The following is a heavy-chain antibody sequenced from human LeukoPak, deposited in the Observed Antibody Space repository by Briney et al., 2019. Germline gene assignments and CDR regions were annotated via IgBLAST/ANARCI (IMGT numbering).Heavy chain of an antibody. CDR3: ARASYDSWSGYYLYFDY. CDR2: INYSGST. J-gene: IGHJ4*02. V-gene: IGHV4-59*01. Sequence: SETLSLTCTVSGGSISSYYWSWIRQPPGKELEWIGYINYSGSTNYNPSLKSRVTISVDTSKNQFSLKLSSVTAADTAVYYCARASYDSWSGYYLYFDYWGQGTLVTVSS. CDR1: GGSISSYY. D-gene: IGHD3-3*01.